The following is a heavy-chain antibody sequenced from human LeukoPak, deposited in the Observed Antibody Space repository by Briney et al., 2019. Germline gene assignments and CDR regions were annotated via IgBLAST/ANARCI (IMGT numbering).Heavy chain of an antibody. J-gene: IGHJ4*02. D-gene: IGHD3-10*01. V-gene: IGHV4-59*01. CDR2: ISYSGST. CDR1: GGSISSYY. Sequence: SETLSLTCTVSGGSISSYYWSWIRQPPGKGLEWIGYISYSGSTNFNPSLKSRVTISVDTSKNQFSLKLSSVTAADTAVYYCARLAVRGAPSYFDYWGQGTLVTVSS. CDR3: ARLAVRGAPSYFDY.